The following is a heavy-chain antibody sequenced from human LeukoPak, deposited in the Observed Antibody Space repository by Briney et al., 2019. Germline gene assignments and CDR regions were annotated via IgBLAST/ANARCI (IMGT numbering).Heavy chain of an antibody. CDR1: GGSISSSNW. Sequence: SETLSLTCAVSGGSISSSNWWSWVRQPPGKGLEWIGEIYHSGSTNYNPSLKSRVTISVDTSKNQFSLKLSSVTAADTAVYYCARRGGVRGVIHYFDYWGQGTLVTVSS. CDR3: ARRGGVRGVIHYFDY. CDR2: IYHSGST. V-gene: IGHV4-4*02. D-gene: IGHD3-10*01. J-gene: IGHJ4*02.